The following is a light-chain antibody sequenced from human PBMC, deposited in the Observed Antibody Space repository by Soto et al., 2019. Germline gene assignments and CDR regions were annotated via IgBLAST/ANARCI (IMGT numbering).Light chain of an antibody. CDR3: QQYSNWPSWT. Sequence: EKVMTQSPATLSMSPGERDTLSCRASQSVSSFLAWYQQKPGQAPRLLIYGASTRATGIPARFSGSGSGTEFTLTISSLQSEDFAVYYCQQYSNWPSWTFGQGTK. CDR1: QSVSSF. CDR2: GAS. J-gene: IGKJ1*01. V-gene: IGKV3-15*01.